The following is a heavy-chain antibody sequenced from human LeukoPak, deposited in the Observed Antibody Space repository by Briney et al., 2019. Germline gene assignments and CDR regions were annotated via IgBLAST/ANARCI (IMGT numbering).Heavy chain of an antibody. CDR1: GSISSYY. CDR2: IYTSGST. D-gene: IGHD5-12*01. J-gene: IGHJ4*02. CDR3: ARYSGYEVDY. Sequence: SETLSLTCTVSGSISSYYWSWIRQPPGKGLEWIGYIYTSGSTNYNPSLKSRVTISVDTSKNQFSLDLSSVTAADTAVYYCARYSGYEVDYWGQGALVTVSS. V-gene: IGHV4-4*09.